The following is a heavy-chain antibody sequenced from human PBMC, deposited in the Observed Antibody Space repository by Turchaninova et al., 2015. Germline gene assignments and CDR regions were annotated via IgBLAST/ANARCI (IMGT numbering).Heavy chain of an antibody. CDR2: INHSEST. J-gene: IGHJ3*02. Sequence: QVQLQQWGEGLLKPSETLSLTCAVTGGSFSGYYWSWTPQPPGKGLEWIGKINHSESTNYNPSLKSRVTISVDTSKNQFSLKLSSVTAADTAVYYCARHPRCSSTSCYNAFDIWGQGTMVTVSS. CDR1: GGSFSGYY. D-gene: IGHD2-2*02. V-gene: IGHV4-34*01. CDR3: ARHPRCSSTSCYNAFDI.